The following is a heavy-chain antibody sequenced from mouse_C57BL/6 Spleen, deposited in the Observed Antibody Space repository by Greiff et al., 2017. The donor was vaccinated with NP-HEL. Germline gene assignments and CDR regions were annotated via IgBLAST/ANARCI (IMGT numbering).Heavy chain of an antibody. CDR2: IYPGSGNT. Sequence: QVQLQQSEAELVRPGASVKLSCKASGYTFTDYYINWVKQRPGQGLEWIARIYPGSGNTYYNEKFKGKATLTAEKSSSTAYMQLSSLTSEDSAVYFCARGGGYDGFAYWGQGTLVTVSA. CDR3: ARGGGYDGFAY. J-gene: IGHJ3*01. V-gene: IGHV1-76*01. CDR1: GYTFTDYY. D-gene: IGHD2-2*01.